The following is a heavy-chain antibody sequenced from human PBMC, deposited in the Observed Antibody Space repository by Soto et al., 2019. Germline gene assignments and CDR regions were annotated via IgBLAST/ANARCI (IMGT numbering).Heavy chain of an antibody. Sequence: QVQLVQSGAEVKKPGASVKVSCKASGYTFTNYAIHWVRQAPGQRLEWMGWINAGNGNTKYSQKFQGRVTITRDTSASTAYMELSSLRSEDTAVYYCARSGYSSGWYHWYFDLWGRGTLVTVSS. CDR3: ARSGYSSGWYHWYFDL. CDR1: GYTFTNYA. J-gene: IGHJ2*01. D-gene: IGHD6-19*01. V-gene: IGHV1-3*01. CDR2: INAGNGNT.